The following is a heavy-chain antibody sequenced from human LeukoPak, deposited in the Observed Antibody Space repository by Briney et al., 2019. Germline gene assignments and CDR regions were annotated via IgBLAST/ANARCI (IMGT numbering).Heavy chain of an antibody. CDR2: VYHSGST. D-gene: IGHD3-22*01. Sequence: PSETLSLTCTVSGYSISSGCYWGWIRQPPGKGLEWIGSVYHSGSTYNNPSLKSRVIISVDTSKNQFSLRLNSVTAADTAVYYCATLGTTVYDSSGYYPFDYWGQGTPVTVSS. J-gene: IGHJ4*02. CDR3: ATLGTTVYDSSGYYPFDY. CDR1: GYSISSGCY. V-gene: IGHV4-38-2*02.